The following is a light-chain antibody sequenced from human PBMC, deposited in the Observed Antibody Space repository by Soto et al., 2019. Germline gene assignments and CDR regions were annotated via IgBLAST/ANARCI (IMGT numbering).Light chain of an antibody. CDR3: CSYTHGNTF. CDR2: EVN. J-gene: IGLJ2*01. Sequence: QSVLTQPASVSGSPGQSITISCTGTSSDVGSYNNLVSWYQQHPGKAPKAMIYEVNKRPSGVSNRFSGSKSGNTASLTISGLQAEDEADYYCCSYTHGNTFFGSGTKLTVI. CDR1: SSDVGSYNNL. V-gene: IGLV2-23*02.